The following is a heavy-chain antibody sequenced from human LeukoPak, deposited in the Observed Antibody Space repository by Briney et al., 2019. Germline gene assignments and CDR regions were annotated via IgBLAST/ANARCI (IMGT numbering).Heavy chain of an antibody. V-gene: IGHV3-53*01. J-gene: IGHJ4*02. Sequence: GGSLRLSCAASGFTFSDYYMTWIRQAPGKGLEWVSVIYSGGSTYYADSVKGRFTISRDNSKNTLYLQMNSLRAEDTAVYYCASHKPPYYYDSSGYYLLDYWGQGTLVTVSS. CDR2: IYSGGST. CDR3: ASHKPPYYYDSSGYYLLDY. D-gene: IGHD3-22*01. CDR1: GFTFSDYY.